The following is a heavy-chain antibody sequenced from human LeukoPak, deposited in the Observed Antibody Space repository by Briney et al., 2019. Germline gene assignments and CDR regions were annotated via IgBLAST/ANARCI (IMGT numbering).Heavy chain of an antibody. J-gene: IGHJ3*01. CDR2: IYNSGST. V-gene: IGHV4-59*08. CDR3: ARDDYGVFDAFDV. Sequence: SSETLSLTCTVSGGSISSHYWSWIRHPPGKGLEWIGYIYNSGSTNYNPSLKSRVTISLDTSKNQFSLNLTSVTAADTAVYFCARDDYGVFDAFDVWGQGTVVTVSS. D-gene: IGHD3-16*01. CDR1: GGSISSHY.